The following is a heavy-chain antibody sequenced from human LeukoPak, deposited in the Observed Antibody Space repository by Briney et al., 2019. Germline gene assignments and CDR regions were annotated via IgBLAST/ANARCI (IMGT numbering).Heavy chain of an antibody. CDR1: GFTFSNYA. CDR2: IGGSGGGT. CDR3: ARGRSWFAP. Sequence: GGSLRLSCAASGFTFSNYAMTWVRQAPGKGLEWVSVIGGSGGGTYYADSVRGRFTVYRDNSNNTMFLQMNSLGVEDTAIYYCARGRSWFAPWGQGTLVTVSS. J-gene: IGHJ5*02. V-gene: IGHV3-23*01.